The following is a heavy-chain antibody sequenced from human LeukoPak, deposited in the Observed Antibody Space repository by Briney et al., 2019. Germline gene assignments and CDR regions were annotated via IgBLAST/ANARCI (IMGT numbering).Heavy chain of an antibody. Sequence: SETLSLTCTVSSGSISSSSNLWRWLRQSPWRGVERNASIYYDWSAYYIPSLENRATISIDTSQNQFSLTLSSVTAADTAFYFSGRHPVATKTIDYWGRGALVTVSS. CDR1: SGSISSSSNL. D-gene: IGHD5-12*01. CDR2: IYYDWSA. V-gene: IGHV4-39*01. J-gene: IGHJ4*02. CDR3: GRHPVATKTIDY.